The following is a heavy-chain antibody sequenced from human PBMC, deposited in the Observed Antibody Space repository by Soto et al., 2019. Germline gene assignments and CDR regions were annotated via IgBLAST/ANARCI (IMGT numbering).Heavy chain of an antibody. J-gene: IGHJ6*02. CDR1: GGSIRNADYL. CDR2: VYHTGST. Sequence: QVQLQESGPGLVKPSQTLSLICTVSGGSIRNADYLWHWVRHHPGKGLEWIGYVYHTGSTYYNPSLKNRLTISVDTSKNQFSLKLTSVTAADTAVYYCAREQLPTLQYFGMDVWGQGTTVTVSS. D-gene: IGHD5-18*01. V-gene: IGHV4-31*03. CDR3: AREQLPTLQYFGMDV.